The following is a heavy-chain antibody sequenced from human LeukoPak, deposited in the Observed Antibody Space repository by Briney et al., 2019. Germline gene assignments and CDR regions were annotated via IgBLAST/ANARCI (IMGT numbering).Heavy chain of an antibody. CDR1: GFTFSTYA. CDR2: IWYDGSNK. Sequence: GGSLRLSCAASGFTFSTYAMHWVRQAPGKGLEWVALIWYDGSNKYYADSVKGRFTISRDNSKNTLYLQMNSLRDEDTAVYYCAREEVDSSGYYYYGMDVWGQGTTVTVSS. D-gene: IGHD6-19*01. V-gene: IGHV3-33*01. CDR3: AREEVDSSGYYYYGMDV. J-gene: IGHJ6*02.